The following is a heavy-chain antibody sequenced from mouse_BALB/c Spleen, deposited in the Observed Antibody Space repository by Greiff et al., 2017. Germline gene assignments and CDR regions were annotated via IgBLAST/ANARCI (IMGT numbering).Heavy chain of an antibody. CDR1: GFSLTSYG. J-gene: IGHJ2*01. Sequence: VMLVESGPGLVAPSQSLSITCTVSGFSLTSYGVSWVRQPPGKGLEWLGVIWGDGSTNYHSALISRLSISKDNSKSQVFFKMNSLQANDTAIYYCARQKGVVSYFDYWGQGTTLTVSS. CDR2: IWGDGST. D-gene: IGHD1-1*01. V-gene: IGHV2-3*01. CDR3: ARQKGVVSYFDY.